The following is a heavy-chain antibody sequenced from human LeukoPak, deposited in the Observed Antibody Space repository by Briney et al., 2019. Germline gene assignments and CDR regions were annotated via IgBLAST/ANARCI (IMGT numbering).Heavy chain of an antibody. J-gene: IGHJ4*02. Sequence: ASVTVSCKASGYTFTSYGISWVRQAPGQGLEWMGWISAYNGNTNYAQKLQGRVTMTTDTSTSTAYMELRSLRSDDTAVYYCARVELGDSSGYYYAYWGQGTLVTVSS. CDR1: GYTFTSYG. V-gene: IGHV1-18*01. D-gene: IGHD3-22*01. CDR3: ARVELGDSSGYYYAY. CDR2: ISAYNGNT.